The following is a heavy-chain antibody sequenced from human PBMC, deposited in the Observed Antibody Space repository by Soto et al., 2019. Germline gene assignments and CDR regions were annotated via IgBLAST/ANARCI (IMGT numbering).Heavy chain of an antibody. CDR1: GYTFTSYG. CDR3: ARVMGLVVPAATTYYYGMDV. J-gene: IGHJ6*02. CDR2: ISAYNGNT. V-gene: IGHV1-18*01. Sequence: ASVKVSCKASGYTFTSYGISWVRQAPGQGLEWMGWISAYNGNTNYAQKPQGRVTMTTDTSTSTAYMELRSLRSDDTAVYYCARVMGLVVPAATTYYYGMDVWGQGTTVTVSS. D-gene: IGHD2-2*01.